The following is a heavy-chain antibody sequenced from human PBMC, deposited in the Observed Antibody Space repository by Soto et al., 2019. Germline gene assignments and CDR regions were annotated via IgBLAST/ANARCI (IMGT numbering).Heavy chain of an antibody. Sequence: GESLKISCKVSGYSFAGYWITWVRQKPGKGGEGMGRIDPSDSQTYYSPSFRGHVTISATKSITTVFLQWSSLRASDTAMYYCARQIYASDTGPNSQYYFDSWGQGTPVTVSS. J-gene: IGHJ4*02. CDR3: ARQIYASDTGPNSQYYFDS. V-gene: IGHV5-10-1*01. CDR2: IDPSDSQT. D-gene: IGHD2-8*02. CDR1: GYSFAGYW.